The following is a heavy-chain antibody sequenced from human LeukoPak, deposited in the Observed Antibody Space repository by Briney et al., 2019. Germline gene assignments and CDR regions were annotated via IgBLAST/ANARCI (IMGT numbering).Heavy chain of an antibody. CDR3: ARQGGP. Sequence: PSETLSLTCTVSGGSISSYYWSWIRQPPGKGLEWIGYIYTSGSTNYNPSLKSRVTISVDTSKNQFSLKLSSVTAADTAVYYCARQGGPWGQGTLVTVSS. CDR2: IYTSGST. D-gene: IGHD1-26*01. CDR1: GGSISSYY. V-gene: IGHV4-4*09. J-gene: IGHJ5*02.